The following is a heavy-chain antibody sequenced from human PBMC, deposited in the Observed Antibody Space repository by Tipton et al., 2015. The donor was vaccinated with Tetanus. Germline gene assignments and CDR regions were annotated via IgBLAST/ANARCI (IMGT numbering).Heavy chain of an antibody. Sequence: LTLTCAASGFTFTNNWMSWVRQTPAKGLEWVANIKSDGSDEYYADSVKGRFTISRDNAKNSLYLRMSSLRPEDTGVYYCAGDFEGYSFDDWGQGALVTVSS. CDR2: IKSDGSDE. J-gene: IGHJ4*02. D-gene: IGHD3-22*01. V-gene: IGHV3-7*03. CDR3: AGDFEGYSFDD. CDR1: GFTFTNNW.